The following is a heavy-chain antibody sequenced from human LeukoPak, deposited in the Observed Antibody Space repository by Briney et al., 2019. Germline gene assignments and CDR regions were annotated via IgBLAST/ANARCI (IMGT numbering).Heavy chain of an antibody. Sequence: SETLSLTYTVSGGSISGHYWSWIRQPPGKGLEWIGDIYFGGTTNYKTSLKSRVTISLHTSTNQFSLNLTPVTAADTAEYFCARRTAKSNPRSPEFDPWGQGTLVIVSS. V-gene: IGHV4-59*08. J-gene: IGHJ5*01. CDR3: ARRTAKSNPRSPEFDP. CDR2: IYFGGTT. CDR1: GGSISGHY. D-gene: IGHD1-14*01.